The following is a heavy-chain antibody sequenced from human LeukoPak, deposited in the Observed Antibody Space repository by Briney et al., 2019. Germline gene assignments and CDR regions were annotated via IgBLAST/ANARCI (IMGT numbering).Heavy chain of an antibody. CDR3: ARDYGDAFDI. CDR1: GFTFNGYW. J-gene: IGHJ3*02. D-gene: IGHD3-16*01. V-gene: IGHV3-74*01. CDR2: FNSDGSST. Sequence: GGSLRLSCAPSGFTFNGYWMHWVRQPQGKGLVGVSRFNSDGSSTNYADSVKGRFTISRDNAKNTLYLQVSSLRAEDTAVYYCARDYGDAFDIWGQGTMVTVSS.